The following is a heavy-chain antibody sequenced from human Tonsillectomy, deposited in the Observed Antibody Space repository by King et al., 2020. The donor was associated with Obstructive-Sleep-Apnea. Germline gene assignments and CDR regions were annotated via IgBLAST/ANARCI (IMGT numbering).Heavy chain of an antibody. J-gene: IGHJ4*02. V-gene: IGHV4-59*01. CDR2: VYNSGTT. CDR1: GVSIRSYY. Sequence: VQLQESGPGLVKPSETLSLTCTVSGVSIRSYYWNWLRQSPGKGLEWIGYVYNSGTTKYNPSLKSRVTISIDTSKNQFSLKLRSVTAADTAVYYCARDRVGLYYFDYWGQGTLVTVSS. CDR3: ARDRVGLYYFDY. D-gene: IGHD2-8*01.